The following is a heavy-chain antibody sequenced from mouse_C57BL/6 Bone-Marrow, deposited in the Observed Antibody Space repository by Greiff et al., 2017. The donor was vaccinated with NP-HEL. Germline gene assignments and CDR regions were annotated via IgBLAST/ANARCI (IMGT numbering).Heavy chain of an antibody. Sequence: VMLVESGAELVKPGASVKISCKASGYAFSSYWMNWVKERPGQGLEWIGQIYPGDGDTKYNGKFKGKATLTADKSSSTAYMQVSSLTSEDSADYCCARGDYGSSQFGYAIDYGGQGTSVTVTS. CDR3: ARGDYGSSQFGYAIDY. V-gene: IGHV1-80*01. J-gene: IGHJ4*01. D-gene: IGHD1-1*01. CDR2: IYPGDGDT. CDR1: GYAFSSYW.